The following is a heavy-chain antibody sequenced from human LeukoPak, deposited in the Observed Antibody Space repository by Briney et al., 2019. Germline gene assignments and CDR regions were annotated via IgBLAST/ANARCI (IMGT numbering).Heavy chain of an antibody. V-gene: IGHV3-21*06. Sequence: PGGSLRLSCAASGFTFSSYSMNWVRQAPGKGPEWVSSITSSSSYIYYADSVKGRFTISRDNAKNSLYLQMDSLRVEDTAVYYCARDPYSGNYGPYYYYYMDVWGKGTTVTISS. CDR3: ARDPYSGNYGPYYYYYMDV. J-gene: IGHJ6*03. D-gene: IGHD1-26*01. CDR2: ITSSSSYI. CDR1: GFTFSSYS.